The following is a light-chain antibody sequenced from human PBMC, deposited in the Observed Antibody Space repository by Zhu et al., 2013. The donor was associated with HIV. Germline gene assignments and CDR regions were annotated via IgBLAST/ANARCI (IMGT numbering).Light chain of an antibody. Sequence: DIQLTQSPSSLSASVGDRVTLTCRASQTVTTFLNWYQQKPGSAPNLLIYRVSTLQTGVPSRFSASGFETQFTLTITDLQPEDFATYYCQQYGSSPGTFGQGTKVEIK. V-gene: IGKV1-39*01. J-gene: IGKJ1*01. CDR1: QTVTTF. CDR3: QQYGSSPGT. CDR2: RVS.